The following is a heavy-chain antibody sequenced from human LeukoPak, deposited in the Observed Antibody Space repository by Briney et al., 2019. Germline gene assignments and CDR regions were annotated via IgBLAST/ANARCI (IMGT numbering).Heavy chain of an antibody. CDR3: ARAQLELPYYYYYMDV. CDR1: GYTFTGYY. J-gene: IGHJ6*03. CDR2: IIPIFGTA. D-gene: IGHD1-7*01. Sequence: ASVKVSCKASGYTFTGYYMHWVRQAPGQGLEWMGGIIPIFGTANYAQKFQGRVTITADKSTSTAYMELSSLRSEDTAVYYCARAQLELPYYYYYMDVWGKGTTVTVSS. V-gene: IGHV1-69*06.